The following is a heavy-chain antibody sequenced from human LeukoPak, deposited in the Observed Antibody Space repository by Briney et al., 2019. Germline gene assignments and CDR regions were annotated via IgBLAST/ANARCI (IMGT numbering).Heavy chain of an antibody. V-gene: IGHV1-8*01. CDR3: ARGRYDSSGYYSALSGVLGYYYYYGMDV. D-gene: IGHD3-22*01. CDR2: MNPNSGNT. CDR1: GYTFTSYD. Sequence: ASVKVSCKASGYTFTSYDINWVRQATGQGLEWMGWMNPNSGNTGYAQKFQGRVTMTRNTSISTAYMELSSLRSEDTAVYYCARGRYDSSGYYSALSGVLGYYYYYGMDVRGQGTTVTVSS. J-gene: IGHJ6*02.